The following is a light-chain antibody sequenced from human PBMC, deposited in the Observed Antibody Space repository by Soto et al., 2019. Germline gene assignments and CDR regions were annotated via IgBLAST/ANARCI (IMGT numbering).Light chain of an antibody. CDR2: WAS. J-gene: IGKJ2*01. CDR3: QQYYSTPYT. CDR1: QSIVYNSNNKNY. V-gene: IGKV4-1*01. Sequence: DIVMTQSPDSLAVSLGERATINCKSSQSIVYNSNNKNYLAWYQRKPGQPPKLLIYWASTRESGVPDRFSGSGSGSDFTLTISSLQAEDVAVYYCQQYYSTPYTFGQGTKLEIK.